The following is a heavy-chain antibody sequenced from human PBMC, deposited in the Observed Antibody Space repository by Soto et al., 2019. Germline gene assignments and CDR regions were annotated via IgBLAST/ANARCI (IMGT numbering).Heavy chain of an antibody. CDR1: GGSINSADYY. V-gene: IGHV4-30-4*01. D-gene: IGHD5-12*01. J-gene: IGHJ6*02. Sequence: SETLSLTCTVSGGSINSADYYWSWVRQPPVKGLEWIGYIYYSGSTYFNPSLKSRVTISKDTSRNQFSLRLSSVTAADTAVYYCARAIVVTIGGMDVWGQGTTVTVSS. CDR2: IYYSGST. CDR3: ARAIVVTIGGMDV.